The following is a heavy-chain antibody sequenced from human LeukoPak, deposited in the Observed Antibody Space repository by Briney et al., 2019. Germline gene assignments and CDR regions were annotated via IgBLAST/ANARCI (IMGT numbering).Heavy chain of an antibody. CDR1: GFTFSNHG. V-gene: IGHV3-23*01. D-gene: IGHD5-24*01. CDR2: IRTDGVTT. Sequence: GGSLRLSCVDSGFTFSNHGMNWVLQAPGKGLEWVSGIRTDGVTTYYADSVKGRFIISRDNSQNTVWLQMNSLSAEDAAVYYCVKDDGWVQYANWGQGTLVTVSS. J-gene: IGHJ4*02. CDR3: VKDDGWVQYAN.